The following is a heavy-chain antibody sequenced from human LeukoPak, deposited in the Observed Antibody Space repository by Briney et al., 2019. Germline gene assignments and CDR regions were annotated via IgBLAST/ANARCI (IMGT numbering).Heavy chain of an antibody. D-gene: IGHD1-14*01. CDR1: GYTFTGYY. J-gene: IGHJ6*02. V-gene: IGHV1-2*02. CDR2: INPNSGGT. Sequence: GASVKVSCKASGYTFTGYYMHWVRQAPGQGLEWMGWINPNSGGTNYAQKFQGRVTMTRDTSISTAYMELSRLRSDDTAVYYCARVRVDNRYYGMDVWGQGTTVTVSS. CDR3: ARVRVDNRYYGMDV.